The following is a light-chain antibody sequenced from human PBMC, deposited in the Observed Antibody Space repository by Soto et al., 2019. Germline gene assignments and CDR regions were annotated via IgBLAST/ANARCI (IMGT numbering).Light chain of an antibody. CDR2: WAS. Sequence: DIVMAQSVDFLALSLCGRATIKCKSGQSVLSTSNNNNYLAWYQQKPRQPPKLLIYWASTRQAGVPDRFRGGGSGTDFTLTISSLQAEDVAVYYCQQYYRNPLSFGGGSKV. J-gene: IGKJ4*01. V-gene: IGKV4-1*01. CDR3: QQYYRNPLS. CDR1: QSVLSTSNNNNY.